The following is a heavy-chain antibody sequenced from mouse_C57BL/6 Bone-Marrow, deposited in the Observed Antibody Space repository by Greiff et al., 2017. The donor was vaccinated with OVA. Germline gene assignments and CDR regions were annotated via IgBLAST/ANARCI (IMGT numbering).Heavy chain of an antibody. CDR1: GFSLTSYG. V-gene: IGHV2-6-1*01. D-gene: IGHD1-1*01. J-gene: IGHJ4*01. CDR3: ARHPSGSPYYYAMDY. Sequence: QVQLQQSGPGLVAPSQSLSITCTVSGFSLTSYGVHWVRQPPGKGLEWLVVIWSDGSTTYNSALKSRLSISKDNSKSQVFLKMNSLQTDDTAMYYCARHPSGSPYYYAMDYWGQGTSVTFSS. CDR2: IWSDGST.